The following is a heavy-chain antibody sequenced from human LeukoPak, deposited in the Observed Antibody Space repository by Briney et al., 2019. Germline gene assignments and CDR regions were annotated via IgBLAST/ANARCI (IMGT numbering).Heavy chain of an antibody. Sequence: ASVKVSCKASGYTFTSYDIHWVRQATGQGPEWMGWMNPNSGNTGYVQRFQGRVTMTRNTSISTAYMELNSLRSEDTAVYFCGRGRGNGRPENYFDYWGQGTLVTVSS. V-gene: IGHV1-8*01. D-gene: IGHD2-8*01. J-gene: IGHJ4*02. CDR2: MNPNSGNT. CDR3: GRGRGNGRPENYFDY. CDR1: GYTFTSYD.